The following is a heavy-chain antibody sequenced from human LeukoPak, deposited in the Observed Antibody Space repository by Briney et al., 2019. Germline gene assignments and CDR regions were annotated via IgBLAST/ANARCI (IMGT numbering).Heavy chain of an antibody. CDR2: IRSEVDGGIT. Sequence: GSLRLSCAVSGFTFTNAWISWVRQAPGKGLEWVGRIRSEVDGGITDYAAPVKGRFTISRDDSKNTLYLQLNSLKTEDTAVYYCTTDFRGTNPFAYWGQGTLVTVSS. J-gene: IGHJ4*02. CDR1: GFTFTNAW. CDR3: TTDFRGTNPFAY. V-gene: IGHV3-15*01. D-gene: IGHD3-10*01.